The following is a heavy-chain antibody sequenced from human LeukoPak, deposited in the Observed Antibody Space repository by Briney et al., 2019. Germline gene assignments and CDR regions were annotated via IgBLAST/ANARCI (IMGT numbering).Heavy chain of an antibody. CDR3: ARQSRDGSKTRGYYFDY. D-gene: IGHD3-10*01. CDR2: IYPADSDT. J-gene: IGHJ4*02. CDR1: GYIFINYW. Sequence: GESLKISCQVSGYIFINYWIGWVRQMPWKGLESMGIIYPADSDTTYSTSFQGQVTISADKSISTVYLQWSRLKASDTAMYYCARQSRDGSKTRGYYFDYWGQGTLVTVSS. V-gene: IGHV5-51*01.